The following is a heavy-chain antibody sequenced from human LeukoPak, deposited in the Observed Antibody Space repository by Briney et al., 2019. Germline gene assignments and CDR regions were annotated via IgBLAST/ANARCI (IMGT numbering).Heavy chain of an antibody. V-gene: IGHV1-18*01. CDR2: IGAYNGNT. D-gene: IGHD6-6*01. Sequence: ASVKVSCKASGYTFTSYGISWVRQAPGQGLEWMGWIGAYNGNTNYAQKLQGRVTMTTDTSTSTAYMELRSLRSDDTAVYYCARDLNSIAARPGAYWGQGTLVTVSS. CDR1: GYTFTSYG. J-gene: IGHJ4*02. CDR3: ARDLNSIAARPGAY.